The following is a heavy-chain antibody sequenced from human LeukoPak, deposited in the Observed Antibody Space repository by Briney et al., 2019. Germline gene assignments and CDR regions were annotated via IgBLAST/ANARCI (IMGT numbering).Heavy chain of an antibody. J-gene: IGHJ3*02. D-gene: IGHD3-22*01. V-gene: IGHV1-69*13. CDR3: ARVDYYDSSGYYSPQDAFDI. Sequence: SVKVSCKASGGTFSSYAISWVRQAPGQGLEWMGGIIPIFGTANYAQKFQGRVTITADESTSTAYMELSSLRSEDTAVYYCARVDYYDSSGYYSPQDAFDIWGQGTMATVSS. CDR2: IIPIFGTA. CDR1: GGTFSSYA.